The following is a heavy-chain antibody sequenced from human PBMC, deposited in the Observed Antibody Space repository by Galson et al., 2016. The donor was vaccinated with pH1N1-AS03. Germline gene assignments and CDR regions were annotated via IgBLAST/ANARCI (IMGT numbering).Heavy chain of an antibody. J-gene: IGHJ4*02. CDR1: GGSVSSGHYY. Sequence: TLSLTCTVSGGSVSSGHYYWSWIRQPPGRGLEWIGYIYHSGSTNYNPSLKSRVTISVDTSKNQFSLKLSSVTAADTAIYYCARLWFYGPYYVDYWGQGTLVTVSS. D-gene: IGHD2/OR15-2a*01. CDR2: IYHSGST. CDR3: ARLWFYGPYYVDY. V-gene: IGHV4-61*01.